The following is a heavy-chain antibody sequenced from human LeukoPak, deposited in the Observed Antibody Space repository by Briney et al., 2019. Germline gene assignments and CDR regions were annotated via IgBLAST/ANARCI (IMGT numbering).Heavy chain of an antibody. CDR2: IKQDGTEK. V-gene: IGHV3-7*03. J-gene: IGHJ3*02. CDR3: ARYYYYSFDAFDI. D-gene: IGHD5-12*01. CDR1: GFTFNIYW. Sequence: GGSLRLSCAASGFTFNIYWMTWVRQAPGKGLEWVANIKQDGTEKYYVDSVKGRFTISRDNAKNSLYLQMNSLRAEDTAVYYCARYYYYSFDAFDIWGQGTMVTVSS.